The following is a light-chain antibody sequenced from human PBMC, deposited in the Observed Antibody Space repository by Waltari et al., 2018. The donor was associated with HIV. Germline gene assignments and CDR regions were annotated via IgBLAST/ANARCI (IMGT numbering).Light chain of an antibody. Sequence: QPALTPPASISGSPGQSITISCTAGPPALGGYAFAPWSQQYPGQAPKVLIYEVTSRPSGVSGRFSASRSGSTASLTISQLQAADEADYFCTSTSIGSSAPRVFGGGTKVTVL. CDR2: EVT. CDR3: TSTSIGSSAPRV. CDR1: PPALGGYAF. V-gene: IGLV2-14*01. J-gene: IGLJ2*01.